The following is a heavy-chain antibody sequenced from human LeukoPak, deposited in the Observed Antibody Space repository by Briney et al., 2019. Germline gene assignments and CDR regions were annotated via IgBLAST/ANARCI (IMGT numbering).Heavy chain of an antibody. D-gene: IGHD3-16*02. Sequence: ASVKVSCKVSGYTLTELSMHWVRQAPGKGLEWMGGFDPEDGETIYAQKFQGRVTMTRNTSISTAYMELSSLRSEDTAVYYCARTGATYDYVWGSYRYPYFDYWGQGTLVTVSS. CDR3: ARTGATYDYVWGSYRYPYFDY. CDR1: GYTLTELS. CDR2: FDPEDGET. J-gene: IGHJ4*02. V-gene: IGHV1-24*01.